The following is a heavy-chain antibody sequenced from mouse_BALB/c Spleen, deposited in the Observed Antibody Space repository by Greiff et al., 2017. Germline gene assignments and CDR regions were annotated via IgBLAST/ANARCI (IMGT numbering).Heavy chain of an antibody. CDR3: ARPFPHYYAMDY. CDR1: GFTFSSFG. CDR2: ISSGSSTI. J-gene: IGHJ4*01. Sequence: EVQGVESGGGLVQPGGSRKLSCAASGFTFSSFGMHWVRQAPEKGLEWVAYISSGSSTIYYADTVKGRFTISRDNPKNTLFLQMTSLRSEDTAMYYCARPFPHYYAMDYWGQGTSVTVSS. V-gene: IGHV5-17*02.